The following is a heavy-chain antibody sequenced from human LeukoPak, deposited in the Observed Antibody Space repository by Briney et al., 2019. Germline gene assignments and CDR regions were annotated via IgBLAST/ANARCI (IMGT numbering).Heavy chain of an antibody. CDR3: ARETIYSDKVIDH. J-gene: IGHJ4*02. CDR1: GFTFSYCS. D-gene: IGHD4-17*01. Sequence: PGGSLRLSCAASGFTFSYCSFNWVRQAPGKGLEWIAYISISNNSIYYADSVKGRFTISRDNAKNSLYLQMNSLRVEDTAVYYCARETIYSDKVIDHWGQGTPVTVSS. V-gene: IGHV3-48*01. CDR2: ISISNNSI.